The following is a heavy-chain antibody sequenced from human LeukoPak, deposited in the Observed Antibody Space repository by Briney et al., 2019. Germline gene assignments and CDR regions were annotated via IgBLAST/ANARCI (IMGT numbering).Heavy chain of an antibody. D-gene: IGHD6-13*01. Sequence: GGSLRLSCTASGFTFRNYGMNWVRQAPGKGLEWVAGIWYDGSNKDYVDSVKGRFTISRDNAKNSLYLQMNSLRAEDTAVYYCARDLGSSSFDPWGQGTLVTVSS. CDR1: GFTFRNYG. CDR3: ARDLGSSSFDP. J-gene: IGHJ5*02. V-gene: IGHV3-33*01. CDR2: IWYDGSNK.